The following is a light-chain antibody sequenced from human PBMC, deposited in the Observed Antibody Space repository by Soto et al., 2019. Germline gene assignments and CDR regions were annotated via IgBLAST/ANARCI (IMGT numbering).Light chain of an antibody. Sequence: QSVLTQPASVSGSPGQSITISCTGTSSDVGAYKYVSWYQQYPGKAPKLMIYEVNNRPSGVSNRFSGSKSGNTASLTISGLQAEDEADYYCSSYTGSRTLVFGTGPKVTVL. CDR3: SSYTGSRTLV. CDR1: SSDVGAYKY. J-gene: IGLJ1*01. CDR2: EVN. V-gene: IGLV2-14*01.